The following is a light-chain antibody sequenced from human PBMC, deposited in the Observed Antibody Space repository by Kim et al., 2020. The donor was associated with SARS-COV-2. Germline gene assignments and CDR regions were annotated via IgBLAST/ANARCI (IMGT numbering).Light chain of an antibody. Sequence: SPGESATPCSRASQTVVSKYLAWYQHKPGRAPTLLISGASRRATGIPDRFSGSGSGTDFTHTISRLEPEDCAVYYCQQYGNSPFTVGPGTKVDIK. CDR2: GAS. CDR1: QTVVSKY. V-gene: IGKV3-20*01. J-gene: IGKJ3*01. CDR3: QQYGNSPFT.